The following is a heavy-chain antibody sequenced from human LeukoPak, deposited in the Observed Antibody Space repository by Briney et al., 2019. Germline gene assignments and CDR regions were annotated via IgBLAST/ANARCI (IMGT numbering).Heavy chain of an antibody. CDR2: INRHTAGT. Sequence: ASVKVSCKASGYTFTGYYIHWVRQAPAQGLEWIGWINRHTAGTNYAQKFQGRVTMTTDTSISTSYMELSRLRVDDTAMYYCASGEHAYYFYYMDVWGKGTTVIVSS. D-gene: IGHD2-21*01. J-gene: IGHJ6*03. CDR1: GYTFTGYY. CDR3: ASGEHAYYFYYMDV. V-gene: IGHV1-2*02.